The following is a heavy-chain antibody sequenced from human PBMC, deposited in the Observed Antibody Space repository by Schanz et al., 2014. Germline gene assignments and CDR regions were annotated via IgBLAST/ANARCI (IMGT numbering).Heavy chain of an antibody. CDR3: ARGGADSAMAHEY. J-gene: IGHJ4*02. D-gene: IGHD5-18*01. V-gene: IGHV3-74*01. CDR2: LNFDETYT. Sequence: EVQLVESGGELIQPGGSLRLSCEASGFTFSRYWMHWVRQAPGKGLEWVSRLNFDETYTSYADSVKGRFTISRDNAKNTVYLQMTSLRVEDTAVYYCARGGADSAMAHEYWGRRTLVTVSS. CDR1: GFTFSRYW.